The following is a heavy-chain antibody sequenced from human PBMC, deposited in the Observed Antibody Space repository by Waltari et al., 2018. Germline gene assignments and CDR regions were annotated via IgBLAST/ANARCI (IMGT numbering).Heavy chain of an antibody. CDR3: ARLARYCSGGSCYFQH. J-gene: IGHJ1*01. Sequence: QLQLQESGPGLVKPSETLSLTCTVSGGSISSSRYYWGWIRQPPGKGLEWIGSIYYSGSTYYNPSLKSRVTIYVDTSKNQFSLKLSSVTAADTAVYYCARLARYCSGGSCYFQHWGQGTLVTVSS. CDR1: GGSISSSRYY. V-gene: IGHV4-39*01. CDR2: IYYSGST. D-gene: IGHD2-15*01.